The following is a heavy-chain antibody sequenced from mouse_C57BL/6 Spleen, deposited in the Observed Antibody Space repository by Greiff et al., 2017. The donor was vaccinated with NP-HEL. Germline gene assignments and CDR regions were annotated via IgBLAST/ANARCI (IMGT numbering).Heavy chain of an antibody. J-gene: IGHJ3*01. CDR3: ARYDYDGAWFAY. V-gene: IGHV1-55*01. CDR1: GYTFTSYW. Sequence: QVQLQQPGAELVKPGASVKMSCKASGYTFTSYWITWVKQRPGQGLEWIGDIYPGSGSTNYNEKFKSKATLTVDTSSSTAYMQLSSLTSEDSAVYYGARYDYDGAWFAYWGQGTLVTVSA. CDR2: IYPGSGST. D-gene: IGHD2-4*01.